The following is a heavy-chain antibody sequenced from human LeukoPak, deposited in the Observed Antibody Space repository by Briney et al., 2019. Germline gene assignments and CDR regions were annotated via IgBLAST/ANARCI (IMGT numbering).Heavy chain of an antibody. CDR2: IYPGDSDT. CDR3: ASPHGDSSTYFDY. CDR1: GYSFTTYW. D-gene: IGHD4-17*01. J-gene: IGHJ4*02. V-gene: IGHV5-51*01. Sequence: GESLKISCKASGYSFTTYWIGWVREMPGKGLEWMGIIYPGDSDTRYSPSFQGQVTISADKSISTAYLQWSILKASDTAMYYCASPHGDSSTYFDYWGQGTLVTVSS.